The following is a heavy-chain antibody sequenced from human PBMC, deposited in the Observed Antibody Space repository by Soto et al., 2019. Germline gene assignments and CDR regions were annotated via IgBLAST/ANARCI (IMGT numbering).Heavy chain of an antibody. J-gene: IGHJ6*02. CDR1: GGSVSSGSYY. V-gene: IGHV4-61*01. CDR3: ARQGKQQSESYYYGMDV. CDR2: IYYSGST. D-gene: IGHD6-13*01. Sequence: QVQLQESGPGLVKPSETLSLTCTVSGGSVSSGSYYWSWIRQPPGKRLEWIGYIYYSGSTNYNPSLKSRVTISVDTSKNQFSLKLSSVTAADTAVYYCARQGKQQSESYYYGMDVWGQGTTVTVSS.